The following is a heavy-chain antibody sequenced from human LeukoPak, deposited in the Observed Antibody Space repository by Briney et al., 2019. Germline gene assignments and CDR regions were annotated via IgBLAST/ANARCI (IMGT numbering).Heavy chain of an antibody. D-gene: IGHD6-13*01. CDR2: IYPGDSDT. CDR3: ARCMDPYSSSWYGRWQSTTSYYYGMDV. J-gene: IGHJ6*02. Sequence: GESLKISCEASGYTFINYWIAWVRQMPGKGLEWMGIIYPGDSDTRYSPSFQGQVTISADKSISTAYLQWSSLKASDTAMYYCARCMDPYSSSWYGRWQSTTSYYYGMDVWGQGTTVTVSS. V-gene: IGHV5-51*01. CDR1: GYTFINYW.